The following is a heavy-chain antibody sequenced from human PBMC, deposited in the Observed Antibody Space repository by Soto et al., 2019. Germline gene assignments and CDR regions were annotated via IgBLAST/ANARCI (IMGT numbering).Heavy chain of an antibody. V-gene: IGHV1-8*01. Sequence: QVQLVQSGAEVKKPGASVKVSCKASGYTFTSYDINWVRQATGQGLEWMGWMNPNSGNTGYAQKCQGIVTMTRNTAISTAYMDLSSLRSEDTAVYYCARAHYYDSSGYYPNFDYWGQGTLVTVSS. CDR1: GYTFTSYD. CDR2: MNPNSGNT. CDR3: ARAHYYDSSGYYPNFDY. D-gene: IGHD3-22*01. J-gene: IGHJ4*02.